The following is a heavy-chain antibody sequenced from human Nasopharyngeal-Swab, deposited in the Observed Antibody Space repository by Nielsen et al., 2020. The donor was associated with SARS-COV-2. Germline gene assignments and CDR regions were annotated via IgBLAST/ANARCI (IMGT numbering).Heavy chain of an antibody. Sequence: SETLSLTCTVSGGSISSGSYYWIGIRQPAGKGLEWIGRIYTSGSTNYNPSLKSRVTISVDTSKNQFSLKLSSVTAADTAVYYCARALDYDFWSGYWGRGYFDYWGQGTLVTVSS. J-gene: IGHJ4*02. CDR2: IYTSGST. D-gene: IGHD3-3*01. V-gene: IGHV4-61*02. CDR1: GGSISSGSYY. CDR3: ARALDYDFWSGYWGRGYFDY.